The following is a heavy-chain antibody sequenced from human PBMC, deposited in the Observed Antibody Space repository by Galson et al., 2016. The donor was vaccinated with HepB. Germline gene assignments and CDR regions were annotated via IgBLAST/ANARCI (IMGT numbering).Heavy chain of an antibody. D-gene: IGHD3-10*01. V-gene: IGHV3-53*01. J-gene: IGHJ4*02. CDR1: GLTVSSNN. Sequence: SLRLSCAASGLTVSSNNMGWVRQAPGKGLEWVSVIFPSGGTTNADSVKGRFTISRDNSKNTLYVYMNSRRAGDTAGYYCGRPGGFDYCGQGALVTVSS. CDR3: GRPGGFDY. CDR2: IFPSGGT.